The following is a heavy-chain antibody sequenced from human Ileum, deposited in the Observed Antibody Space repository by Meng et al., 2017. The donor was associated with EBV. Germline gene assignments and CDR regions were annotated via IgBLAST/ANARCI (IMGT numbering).Heavy chain of an antibody. Sequence: QVQLEEVGPRLGKPLGHPAPHWTVSCDSIRRDILWSWVRQPPGKGLEWIGEVYHRGDTNYNPSLKSRVDISVDKSKNQFYLSLFSVTAADTAVYYCGRDQGRELINHWGQGTLVTVSS. CDR3: GRDQGRELINH. D-gene: IGHD1-7*01. J-gene: IGHJ4*02. V-gene: IGHV4-4*02. CDR1: CDSIRRDIL. CDR2: VYHRGDT.